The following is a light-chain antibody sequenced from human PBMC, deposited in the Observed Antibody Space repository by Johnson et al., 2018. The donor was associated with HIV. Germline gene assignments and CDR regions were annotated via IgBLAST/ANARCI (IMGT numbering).Light chain of an antibody. CDR1: SSNIGNNY. CDR2: DNN. V-gene: IGLV1-51*01. Sequence: QSVLTQPPSVSAAPGQKVTISCSGSSSNIGNNYVSWYQQIPGTAPKLLIYDNNKRPSGIPARFSGSKSGTSATLGITGLQTGDEGDYFCVAWDSTLNAYVFGTGTKVTVL. J-gene: IGLJ1*01. CDR3: VAWDSTLNAYV.